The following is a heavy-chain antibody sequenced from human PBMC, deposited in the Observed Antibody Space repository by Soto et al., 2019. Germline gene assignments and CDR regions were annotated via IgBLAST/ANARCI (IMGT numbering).Heavy chain of an antibody. CDR2: IFYSGST. CDR3: SRQPTTGDADLWFDP. D-gene: IGHD2-21*02. CDR1: GGSISTSRSY. Sequence: QLQLLESGPGLVKASETLSLTCSVSGGSISTSRSYWAWIRQPPGKGLEWLANIFYSGSTFYNPSLESLVSVSVDTSKNEFSLKLRSVTAAHKAVSYCSRQPTTGDADLWFDPWGQGSLVTISS. V-gene: IGHV4-39*01. J-gene: IGHJ5*02.